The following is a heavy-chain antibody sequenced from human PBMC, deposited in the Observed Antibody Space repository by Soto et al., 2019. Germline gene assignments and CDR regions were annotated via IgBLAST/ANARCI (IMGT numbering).Heavy chain of an antibody. Sequence: PSETLSLTCTVSGGSISSYYWSWIRQPPGKGLEWIGYIYYSGSTNYDPSLKSRVTISVDTSKNQFSLKLSSVTAADTAVYYCARGDQNYDILTGYYLPYYYYGMDVWGQGTTVTVSS. CDR1: GGSISSYY. J-gene: IGHJ6*02. CDR2: IYYSGST. D-gene: IGHD3-9*01. CDR3: ARGDQNYDILTGYYLPYYYYGMDV. V-gene: IGHV4-59*01.